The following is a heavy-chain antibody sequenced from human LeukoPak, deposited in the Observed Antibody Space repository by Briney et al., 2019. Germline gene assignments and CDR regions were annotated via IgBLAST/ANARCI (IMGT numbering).Heavy chain of an antibody. V-gene: IGHV3-48*01. Sequence: GGSLRLSCAASGFTFSSYSMNWVRQAPGKGLEWVSYISSSSTIYYADSVKGRFTISRDNAKNSLYLQMNSLRAEDTAVYYCARDGSYPRAIDYWGQGTLVTVSS. D-gene: IGHD3-10*01. CDR3: ARDGSYPRAIDY. J-gene: IGHJ4*02. CDR1: GFTFSSYS. CDR2: ISSSSTI.